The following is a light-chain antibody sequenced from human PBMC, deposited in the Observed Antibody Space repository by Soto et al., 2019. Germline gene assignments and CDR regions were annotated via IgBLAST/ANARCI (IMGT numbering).Light chain of an antibody. V-gene: IGKV1-5*03. CDR2: KAS. J-gene: IGKJ1*01. CDR1: RSISSW. CDR3: QQYKSYST. Sequence: DIQMTQSPSSLSPSVGDRVTITCRASRSISSWLAWHQQKPGKAPKLLIYKASSLESGVPSRFSGSGSGTEFTLTISSLQPDDFATYYCQQYKSYSTFGQGTKVDI.